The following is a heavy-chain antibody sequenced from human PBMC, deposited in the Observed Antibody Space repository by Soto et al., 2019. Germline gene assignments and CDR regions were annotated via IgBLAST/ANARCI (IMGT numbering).Heavy chain of an antibody. J-gene: IGHJ6*03. CDR1: GGSISSYY. D-gene: IGHD6-13*01. CDR3: ARLDSSFEYYYYYYYMDV. CDR2: IYYSGST. Sequence: PSETLSLTCTVSGGSISSYYWSWIRQPPGKGLEWIGYIYYSGSTNYNPSLKSRVTISVDTSKNQFSLKLGSVTAADTAVYYCARLDSSFEYYYYYYYMDVWGKGTTVTVSS. V-gene: IGHV4-59*08.